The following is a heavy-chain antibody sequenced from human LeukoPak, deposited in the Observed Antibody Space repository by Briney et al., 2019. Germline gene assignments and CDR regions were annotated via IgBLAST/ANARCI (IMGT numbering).Heavy chain of an antibody. Sequence: RGSLRLSCAASGFTFSSYAMSWVRQAPGKGLEWVSAISGSGGSTYYADSVKGRFTISRDNSNNTLYLQMNSLRAEDTAVYYCARWAIAVAGFDYWGQGTLVTVSS. CDR3: ARWAIAVAGFDY. J-gene: IGHJ4*02. CDR1: GFTFSSYA. V-gene: IGHV3-23*01. D-gene: IGHD6-19*01. CDR2: ISGSGGST.